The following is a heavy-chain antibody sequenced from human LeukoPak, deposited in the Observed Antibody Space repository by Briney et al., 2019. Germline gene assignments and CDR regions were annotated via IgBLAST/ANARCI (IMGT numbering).Heavy chain of an antibody. CDR2: IIPIFGTA. Sequence: ASVKVSCKASGGTFGSYAISWVRQAPGQGLEWMGRIIPIFGTANYAQKFQGRVTITTDESTSTAYMELSSLRSEDTAVYYCGRGRWLQHGYFDYWGQGTLVTISS. V-gene: IGHV1-69*05. D-gene: IGHD5-24*01. CDR1: GGTFGSYA. CDR3: GRGRWLQHGYFDY. J-gene: IGHJ4*02.